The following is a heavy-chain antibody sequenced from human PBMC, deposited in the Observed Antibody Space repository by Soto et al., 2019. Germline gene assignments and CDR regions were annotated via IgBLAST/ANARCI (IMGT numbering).Heavy chain of an antibody. V-gene: IGHV2-5*02. Sequence: QITLKESGPTLEKPTQTLTLTCTVSAFSLSTGGVGVGWIRQPPGKALEWLALIYWDDDKRYSPSLRSRLTITKDTSKNQVVLTMTNMDPVDTATYYCIQSRCGGDCLQSYASYYYYGMDVWGQGTTVTVSS. CDR2: IYWDDDK. CDR1: AFSLSTGGVG. D-gene: IGHD2-21*02. J-gene: IGHJ6*02. CDR3: IQSRCGGDCLQSYASYYYYGMDV.